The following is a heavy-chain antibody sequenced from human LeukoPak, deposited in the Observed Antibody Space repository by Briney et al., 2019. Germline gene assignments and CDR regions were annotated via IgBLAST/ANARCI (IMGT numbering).Heavy chain of an antibody. CDR3: ARALCINGICEWFDP. CDR1: GASISSGGYL. CDR2: IETSGST. D-gene: IGHD2-8*01. J-gene: IGHJ5*02. Sequence: PSETLSLTCTVSGASISSGGYLWSWIRQPAGKGVEWIGRIETSGSTNYNPSLKSRVTISVDTSKNQFSLKLRSVTAADTAVYYCARALCINGICEWFDPWGQGTLVTVSS. V-gene: IGHV4-61*02.